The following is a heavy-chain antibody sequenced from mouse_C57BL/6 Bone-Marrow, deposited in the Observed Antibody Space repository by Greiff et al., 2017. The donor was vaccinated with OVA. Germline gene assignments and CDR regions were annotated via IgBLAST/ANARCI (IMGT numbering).Heavy chain of an antibody. J-gene: IGHJ2*01. CDR3: TTPYYYGDY. V-gene: IGHV14-1*01. CDR1: GFNIKDYY. Sequence: VQLQQSGAELVRPGASVKLSCTASGFNIKDYYMHWVKQRPEQGLEWIGRIDPEDGDTEYAPKFPGKAPMTAETSSNPAYLQLSSLTSGDTAVYYCTTPYYYGDYWGQGTTLTVSS. CDR2: IDPEDGDT. D-gene: IGHD6-5*01.